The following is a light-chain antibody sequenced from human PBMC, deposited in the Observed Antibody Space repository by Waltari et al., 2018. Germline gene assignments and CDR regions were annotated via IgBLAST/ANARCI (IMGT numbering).Light chain of an antibody. J-gene: IGLJ3*02. CDR3: VLSMGSGIWV. CDR1: SGSVSTTYY. V-gene: IGLV8-61*01. CDR2: DTN. Sequence: QTVVTQEPWLSVSPGGTVTLTCGLTSGSVSTTYYPYWFQQAPGQAPRTLIFDTNTRSSGVPDRFSGSILDNKAALTITGAQADDESDYYCVLSMGSGIWVFGGGTKLTVL.